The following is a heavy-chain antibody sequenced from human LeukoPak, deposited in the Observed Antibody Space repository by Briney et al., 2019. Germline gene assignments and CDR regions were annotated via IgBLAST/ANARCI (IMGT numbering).Heavy chain of an antibody. V-gene: IGHV4-39*07. J-gene: IGHJ4*02. D-gene: IGHD2-15*01. CDR1: GDSISNTRFY. CDR3: ARVDCGGGICHSFDY. Sequence: KPSETLSLTCTVSGDSISNTRFYWAWIRQPPGKGLEWIGHIYYSGSTYYNPSLKSRVTISVYTSNNHFSLTLYSVTAADTAIYYCARVDCGGGICHSFDYWGQGTLVTVSS. CDR2: IYYSGST.